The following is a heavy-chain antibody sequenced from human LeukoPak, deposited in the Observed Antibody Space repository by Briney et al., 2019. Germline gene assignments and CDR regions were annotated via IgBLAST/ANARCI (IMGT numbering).Heavy chain of an antibody. CDR1: GFTFSNAW. Sequence: GGSLRLSCAASGFTFSNAWMSWVRQAPGKGLEWVGRIKSETDGGTIDYAAPVKGRFTISRDDSKNTLYLQMNSLRAEDTAVYYCAKDRVVVPAAMLGYWGQGTLVTVSS. J-gene: IGHJ4*02. V-gene: IGHV3-15*01. CDR2: IKSETDGGTI. D-gene: IGHD2-2*01. CDR3: AKDRVVVPAAMLGY.